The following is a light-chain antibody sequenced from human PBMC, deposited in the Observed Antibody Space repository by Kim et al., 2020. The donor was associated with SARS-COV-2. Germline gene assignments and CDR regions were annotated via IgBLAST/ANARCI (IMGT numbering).Light chain of an antibody. CDR2: EDD. CDR3: QSYNRDNVI. J-gene: IGLJ2*01. Sequence: GKTVTISYTRSSGSIDDNYVQWYQQRPGGGPTTVIYEDDQRPSGVSDRFSGSIDNSSNSAPLTISGLRTEDEADYYCQSYNRDNVIFGGGTKLTVL. CDR1: SGSIDDNY. V-gene: IGLV6-57*03.